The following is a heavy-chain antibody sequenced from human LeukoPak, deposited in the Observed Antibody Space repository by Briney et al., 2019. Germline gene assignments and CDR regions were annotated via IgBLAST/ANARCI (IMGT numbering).Heavy chain of an antibody. V-gene: IGHV1-2*02. CDR1: GGTFSSYA. Sequence: ASVKVSCKASGGTFSSYAINWVRQATGQGLEWMGWINPNSGGTNYAQKFQGRVTMTRDTSISTACMELSRLTSDDTAVYYCARGFDVSGYPPDYWGQGTLVTVSS. CDR3: ARGFDVSGYPPDY. D-gene: IGHD3-22*01. CDR2: INPNSGGT. J-gene: IGHJ4*02.